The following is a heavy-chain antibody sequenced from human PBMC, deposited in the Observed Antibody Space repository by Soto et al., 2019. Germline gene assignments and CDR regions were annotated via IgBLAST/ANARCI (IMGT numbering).Heavy chain of an antibody. D-gene: IGHD2-2*01. CDR2: IVVGSGNT. CDR1: GFTFTSSA. J-gene: IGHJ6*03. V-gene: IGHV1-58*02. Sequence: ASVKVSCKASGFTFTSSAMQWVRQARGQRLEWIGWIVVGSGNTNYAQKFQERVTITRDMSTSTAYMELSSLRSEDTAVYYCASSAAMHYYYMDVWGKGTTVTVSS. CDR3: ASSAAMHYYYMDV.